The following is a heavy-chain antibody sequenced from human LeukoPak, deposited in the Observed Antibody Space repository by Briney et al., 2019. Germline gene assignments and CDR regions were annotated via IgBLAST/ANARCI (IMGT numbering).Heavy chain of an antibody. CDR3: ARVRNRGCSDY. CDR1: GFTFSSYS. J-gene: IGHJ4*02. Sequence: GGSLRLSCAASGFTFSSYSMNWVRQAPGKGLEWVSSISSSSSCIYYADSVKGRFTISRDNAKNSLYLQMNSLRAEDTAVYYCARVRNRGCSDYWGQGTLVTVSS. D-gene: IGHD3-10*01. V-gene: IGHV3-21*01. CDR2: ISSSSSCI.